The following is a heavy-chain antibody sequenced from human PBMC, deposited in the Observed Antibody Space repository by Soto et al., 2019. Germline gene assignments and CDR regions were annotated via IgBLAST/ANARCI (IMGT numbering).Heavy chain of an antibody. Sequence: ATLSLTCTVSCGSISNYHWSGIRQPPGKGLEWIGYIYYSGATNYNPYLQSRVTISVDTSKNQFSLKMISVTAADTAVYYCARINDPSSNGWYVFDSWGQGTLVTVSS. CDR3: ARINDPSSNGWYVFDS. V-gene: IGHV4-59*01. CDR2: IYYSGAT. J-gene: IGHJ4*02. CDR1: CGSISNYH. D-gene: IGHD6-19*01.